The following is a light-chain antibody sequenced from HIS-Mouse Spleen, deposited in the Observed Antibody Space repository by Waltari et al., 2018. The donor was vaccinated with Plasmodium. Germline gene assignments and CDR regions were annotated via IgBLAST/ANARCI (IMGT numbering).Light chain of an antibody. CDR2: EES. V-gene: IGLV3-10*01. CDR3: YSTDSSGNHRV. Sequence: SYELTQPPSVSVSPGQTTRITSPGDALPKKYAYWYQQKSGQAPVLVIYEESQRPSGIPERFSGSRSGTMATLTISGAQVEDEADYYCYSTDSSGNHRVFGGGTKLTVL. CDR1: ALPKKY. J-gene: IGLJ3*02.